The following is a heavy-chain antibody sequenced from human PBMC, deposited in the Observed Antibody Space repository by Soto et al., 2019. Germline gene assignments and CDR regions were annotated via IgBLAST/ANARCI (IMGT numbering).Heavy chain of an antibody. CDR3: ARDTASSDV. V-gene: IGHV1-3*01. D-gene: IGHD4-17*01. CDR1: GITFSTYA. J-gene: IGHJ6*02. Sequence: ASVKVSCKASGITFSTYAIHWVRQAPGQRLEWMGWINAGNGNARYSQKFQGRVTLTRDTSASTAYMELSSLRSEDTAVYYCARDTASSDVWGQGTTVTVSS. CDR2: INAGNGNA.